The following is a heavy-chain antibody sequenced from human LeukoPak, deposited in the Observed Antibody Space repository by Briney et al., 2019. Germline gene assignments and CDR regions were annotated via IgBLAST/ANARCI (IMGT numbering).Heavy chain of an antibody. CDR1: GFSFSTYG. D-gene: IGHD3-9*01. J-gene: IGHJ4*02. V-gene: IGHV3-23*01. CDR3: AKDQRPDTGYDIDF. CDR2: IYGSDDTT. Sequence: GGSLRLSCAASGFSFSTYGMSWVRQAPRKGLEWASVIYGSDDTTRYAESVKGRFTISRDNSKQTLYLQMNSLRAEDTAIYYCAKDQRPDTGYDIDFWGRGTLVTVPS.